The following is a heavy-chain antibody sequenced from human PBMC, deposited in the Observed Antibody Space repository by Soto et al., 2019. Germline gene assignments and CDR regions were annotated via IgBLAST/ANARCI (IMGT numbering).Heavy chain of an antibody. CDR3: ARDRNYYDSHDAFDI. CDR1: GYTFTSYY. V-gene: IGHV1-46*01. D-gene: IGHD3-22*01. J-gene: IGHJ3*02. Sequence: ASVKVSCKASGYTFTSYYMHWVRQAPGQGLEWMGIINPSGGSTSYAQKFQGRVTMTRDTSTSTVYMELSSLRSEDTAVYYCARDRNYYDSHDAFDIWGQGTMVTVSS. CDR2: INPSGGST.